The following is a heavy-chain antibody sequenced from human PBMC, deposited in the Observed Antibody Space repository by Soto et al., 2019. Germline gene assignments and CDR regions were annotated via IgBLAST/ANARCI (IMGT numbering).Heavy chain of an antibody. Sequence: EVQLLESGGGLVQPGGSLRLSCAASGFTFSSYAMSWVRQAPGKGLEWVSAISGSGGSTYYADSVKGRFTISRDNSKNTLYLQMNSLRAEDTAVYYCAKDNGVLLWLGELDYWRQGTLVTVSS. CDR3: AKDNGVLLWLGELDY. D-gene: IGHD3-10*01. CDR2: ISGSGGST. J-gene: IGHJ4*02. CDR1: GFTFSSYA. V-gene: IGHV3-23*01.